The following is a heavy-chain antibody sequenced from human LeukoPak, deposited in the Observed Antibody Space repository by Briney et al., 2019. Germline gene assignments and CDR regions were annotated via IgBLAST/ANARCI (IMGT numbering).Heavy chain of an antibody. J-gene: IGHJ5*02. D-gene: IGHD2-8*01. CDR1: GGSISSSTYY. CDR3: ARTIGVRRFDP. CDR2: IFYSGST. V-gene: IGHV4-39*01. Sequence: SETLSLTCSVSGGSISSSTYYWVWIRQPPGKGLDWVGSIFYSGSTNYNPFLKSRVTISIDTSKNQFSLRLSSVTAADTAVYYCARTIGVRRFDPWGQGTQVTVSS.